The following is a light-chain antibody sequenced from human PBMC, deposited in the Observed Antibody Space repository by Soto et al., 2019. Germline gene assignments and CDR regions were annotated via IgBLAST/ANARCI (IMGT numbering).Light chain of an antibody. CDR2: DNN. CDR3: GTWDSSLSAGV. J-gene: IGLJ2*01. CDR1: NSHIGNNY. Sequence: KQPPSGSAAPRQKVPISRSGKNSHIGNNYVSWYQQLPGTAPKLLIYDNNKRPSGIPDRFSGSKSGTSATLGITGLQTGDEADYYCGTWDSSLSAGVFGGGTKVTVL. V-gene: IGLV1-51*01.